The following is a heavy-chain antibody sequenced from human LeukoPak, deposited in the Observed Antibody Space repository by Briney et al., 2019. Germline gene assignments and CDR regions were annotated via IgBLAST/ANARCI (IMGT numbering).Heavy chain of an antibody. D-gene: IGHD6-13*01. V-gene: IGHV4-59*12. Sequence: MPSETLSLTCTVSGGSISSYYWSWIRQPPGKGLEWIGYIYYSGSTNYNPSLKSRVTISVDTSKNQFSLKLSSVTAADTAVYYCARGPYSSSWYSYYYGMDVWGQGTTVTVSS. CDR1: GGSISSYY. CDR2: IYYSGST. J-gene: IGHJ6*02. CDR3: ARGPYSSSWYSYYYGMDV.